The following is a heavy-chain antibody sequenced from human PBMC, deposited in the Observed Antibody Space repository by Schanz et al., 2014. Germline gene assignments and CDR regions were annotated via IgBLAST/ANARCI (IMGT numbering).Heavy chain of an antibody. V-gene: IGHV3-21*04. CDR3: AKARRKSNCSGGRCFHYSYYGMDV. CDR1: GFTFSSYS. CDR2: ISSSSSYI. D-gene: IGHD2-15*01. Sequence: EEQLLQSGGGLVKPGGSLRLSCAASGFTFSSYSMNWVRQAPGKGLEWVSSISSSSSYIYYADSVKGRFTISRDNAKNSLYLQMNSLRAEDTAVYYCAKARRKSNCSGGRCFHYSYYGMDVWGQGTTVTVSS. J-gene: IGHJ6*02.